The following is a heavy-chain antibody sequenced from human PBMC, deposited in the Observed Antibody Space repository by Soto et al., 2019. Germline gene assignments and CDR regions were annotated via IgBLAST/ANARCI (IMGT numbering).Heavy chain of an antibody. CDR2: ISSSSTI. CDR1: GFTFSSYS. D-gene: IGHD3-22*01. J-gene: IGHJ5*02. Sequence: GGSLRLSCAASGFTFSSYSMNWVRQAPGKGLEWVSYISSSSTIYYADSMKGRFTISRDNAKNSLYLQMNSLRAEDTAVYYCARDRFDYYDSSGYWRFDPWGQGTLVTVSS. CDR3: ARDRFDYYDSSGYWRFDP. V-gene: IGHV3-48*01.